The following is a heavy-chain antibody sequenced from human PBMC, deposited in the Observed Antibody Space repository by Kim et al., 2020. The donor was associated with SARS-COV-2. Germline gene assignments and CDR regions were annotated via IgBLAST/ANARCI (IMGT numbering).Heavy chain of an antibody. CDR2: ISSSSSYI. CDR3: AGEYSSSSHPLLGYYYYYGMDV. D-gene: IGHD6-6*01. CDR1: GFTFSSYS. V-gene: IGHV3-21*01. Sequence: GGSLRLSCAASGFTFSSYSMNWVRQAPGKWLEWVSSISSSSSYIYYADSVKGRFTISRDNAKNSLYLQMNSLRAEDTAVYYCAGEYSSSSHPLLGYYYYYGMDVWGQGTTVTVSS. J-gene: IGHJ6*02.